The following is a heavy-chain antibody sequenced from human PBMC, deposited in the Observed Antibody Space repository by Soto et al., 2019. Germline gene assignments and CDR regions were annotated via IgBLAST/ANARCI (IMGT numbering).Heavy chain of an antibody. CDR1: AFTFSNYA. CDR3: ARVGHSWDMWFDP. Sequence: GGSLRLSCTASAFTFSNYAMTWVRQPPGKGLEWVSAISTSGDSTYYADSVKGRFTISRDNSKNTLYLQMNSLRAEDTALYYCARVGHSWDMWFDPWGQGTLVTVSS. V-gene: IGHV3-23*01. CDR2: ISTSGDST. J-gene: IGHJ5*02. D-gene: IGHD1-26*01.